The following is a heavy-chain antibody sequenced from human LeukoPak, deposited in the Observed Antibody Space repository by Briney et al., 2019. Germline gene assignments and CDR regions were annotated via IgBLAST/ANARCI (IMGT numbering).Heavy chain of an antibody. Sequence: SETLSLTCTVSDDSIGLYYWSWIRQPPGKGLEWIGLIFYNGNTDYSPSLKSRVLISVDTSKNQFSLKLSSVTAADTAVYYCARGRVRGETFDPWGQGTLVTVSS. D-gene: IGHD3-10*01. V-gene: IGHV4-59*01. J-gene: IGHJ5*02. CDR2: IFYNGNT. CDR1: DDSIGLYY. CDR3: ARGRVRGETFDP.